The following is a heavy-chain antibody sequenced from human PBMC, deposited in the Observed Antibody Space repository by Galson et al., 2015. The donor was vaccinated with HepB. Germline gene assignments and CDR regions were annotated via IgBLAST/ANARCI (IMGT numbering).Heavy chain of an antibody. D-gene: IGHD3-10*01. CDR1: GGTFSSYA. Sequence: SVKVSCKASGGTFSSYAISWVRQAPGQGLEWMGGIIPIFSTANYAQKFQGRVTITADESTSTAYMELSSLRSEDTAAYYCARTVGWFGESNPDYWGQGTLVTVSS. V-gene: IGHV1-69*13. CDR2: IIPIFSTA. CDR3: ARTVGWFGESNPDY. J-gene: IGHJ4*02.